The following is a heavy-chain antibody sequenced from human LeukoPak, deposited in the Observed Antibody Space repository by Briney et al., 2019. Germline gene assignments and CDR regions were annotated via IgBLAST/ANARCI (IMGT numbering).Heavy chain of an antibody. CDR3: ARHRNGGNFGFDY. CDR1: GGSISIHNYY. D-gene: IGHD4-23*01. Sequence: ASQTLSLTCTVPGGSISIHNYYWSWIRQPAGKGLEWIGRIYTGGSTNYNPSLKSRVTISVDTSKNQFSLKLSSVTAADVAVYYCARHRNGGNFGFDYWGQGTLVTVSS. J-gene: IGHJ4*02. CDR2: IYTGGST. V-gene: IGHV4-61*02.